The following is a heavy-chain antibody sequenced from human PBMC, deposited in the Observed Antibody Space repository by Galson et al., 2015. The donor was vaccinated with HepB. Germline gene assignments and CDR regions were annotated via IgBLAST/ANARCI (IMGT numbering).Heavy chain of an antibody. D-gene: IGHD4-17*01. Sequence: SLRLSCAASGFTFSDYYMSWIRQAPGKGLEWLSYISASTLYTNYADSVKGRFTVSRDNAKNSLNLIMTSLRAEDTAVYYCARVADADYGDHTHFDSWGQGTLVTVSS. J-gene: IGHJ4*02. CDR3: ARVADADYGDHTHFDS. V-gene: IGHV3-11*06. CDR2: ISASTLYT. CDR1: GFTFSDYY.